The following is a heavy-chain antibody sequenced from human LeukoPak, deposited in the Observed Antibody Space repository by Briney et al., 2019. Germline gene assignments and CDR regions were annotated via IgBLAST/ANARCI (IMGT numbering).Heavy chain of an antibody. CDR2: IIPIFGTA. Sequence: SVKVSCKASGGTFSSYAISWVRQAPGQGLEWMGGIIPIFGTANYAQKFQGRVTITTDESTSTAYMELSSLRSEDTAVYYCARVYGSGGPDAFDIWGQGTMVTVSS. V-gene: IGHV1-69*05. CDR3: ARVYGSGGPDAFDI. CDR1: GGTFSSYA. D-gene: IGHD3-10*01. J-gene: IGHJ3*02.